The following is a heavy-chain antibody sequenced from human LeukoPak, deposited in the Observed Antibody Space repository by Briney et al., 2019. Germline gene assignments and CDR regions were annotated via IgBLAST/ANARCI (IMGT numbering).Heavy chain of an antibody. V-gene: IGHV1-18*01. J-gene: IGHJ3*02. CDR2: ISAYNGNT. D-gene: IGHD7-27*01. Sequence: ASVKVSCKASGYTLTSYGISWVRQAPGQGLEWMGWISAYNGNTNYAQKLQGRVTMTTDTSTSTAYMELRSLRSDDTAVYYCARWLTGDDAFDIWGQGTMVTVSS. CDR1: GYTLTSYG. CDR3: ARWLTGDDAFDI.